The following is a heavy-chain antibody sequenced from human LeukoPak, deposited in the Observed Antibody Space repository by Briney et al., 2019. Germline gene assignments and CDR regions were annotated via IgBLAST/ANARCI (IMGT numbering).Heavy chain of an antibody. J-gene: IGHJ4*02. CDR2: INHSGST. CDR3: ARAHLPPYYYGSGSYSDY. Sequence: SSETLSLTCAVYGGSFSGYYWSWIRQPPGKGLEWIGEINHSGSTNYNPSLKSRVTISVDTSKNQFSLKLSSVTAADTAVYYCARAHLPPYYYGSGSYSDYWGQGTLVTVSS. D-gene: IGHD3-10*01. CDR1: GGSFSGYY. V-gene: IGHV4-34*01.